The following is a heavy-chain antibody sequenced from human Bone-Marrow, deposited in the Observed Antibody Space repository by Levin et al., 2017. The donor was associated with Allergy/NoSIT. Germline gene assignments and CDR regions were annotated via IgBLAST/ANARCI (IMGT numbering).Heavy chain of an antibody. CDR3: ARSNKWSGSWFDP. CDR1: GVYVRDDF. Sequence: GSLRLSCAVSGVYVRDDFWTWIRQPPGKGLEWIGQTYYTGSTDYNPSLKSRVTFSMDTSKNPFSLKLTSVTASDTAVYYCARSNKWSGSWFDPWGQGTLVIVSS. D-gene: IGHD3-10*02. V-gene: IGHV4-59*02. J-gene: IGHJ5*02. CDR2: TYYTGST.